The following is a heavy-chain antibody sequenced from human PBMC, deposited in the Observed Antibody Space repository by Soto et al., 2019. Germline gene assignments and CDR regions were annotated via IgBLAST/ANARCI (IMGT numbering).Heavy chain of an antibody. J-gene: IGHJ6*02. CDR1: AGSISSYY. CDR3: ARIIRTFAWDGVAV. D-gene: IGHD3-9*01. V-gene: IGHV4-59*01. Sequence: QVQLQESGPGLVKASETLSLTCTVSAGSISSYYWGWIRQSPGKGLEWIGYIYNSGSTNYNPSLKRRLAMSVDTSKNQFSLDLSSVTAADTAVYYCARIIRTFAWDGVAVWGQGTRVTV. CDR2: IYNSGST.